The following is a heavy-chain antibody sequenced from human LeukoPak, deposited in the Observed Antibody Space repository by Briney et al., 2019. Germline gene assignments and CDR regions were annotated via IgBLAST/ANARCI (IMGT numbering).Heavy chain of an antibody. Sequence: GGSLRLSCAASGFTFSSYAMNWVRQAPGKGLEWVSSITSSSGYIYYAGSVKGRFTISRDNAKNSLSLQVNSLRAEDTAVYYCARDRGDGPLDYWGQGTLVTVSS. J-gene: IGHJ4*02. V-gene: IGHV3-21*01. CDR2: ITSSSGYI. CDR3: ARDRGDGPLDY. D-gene: IGHD5-24*01. CDR1: GFTFSSYA.